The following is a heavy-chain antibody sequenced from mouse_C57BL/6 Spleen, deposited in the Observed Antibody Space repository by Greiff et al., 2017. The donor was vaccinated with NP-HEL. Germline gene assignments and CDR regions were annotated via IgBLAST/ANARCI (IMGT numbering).Heavy chain of an antibody. Sequence: DVKLVESGGGLVKPGGSLKLSCAASGFTFSSYAMSWVRQTPEKRLEWVATISDGGSYTYYPDNVKGRFTISRDNAKNNLYLHMSHLKSEDTAMYYCARDRSMDYWGQGTSVTVSS. CDR1: GFTFSSYA. J-gene: IGHJ4*01. V-gene: IGHV5-4*01. CDR2: ISDGGSYT. CDR3: ARDRSMDY.